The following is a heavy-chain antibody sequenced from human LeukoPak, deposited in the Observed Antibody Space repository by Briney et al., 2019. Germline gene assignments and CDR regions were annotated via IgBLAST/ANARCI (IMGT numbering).Heavy chain of an antibody. Sequence: SSETLSLTCTVSGGSISSYYWSWIRQPAGKGLEWIGRIYTSGSTNYNPSLKSRVTMSVDTSKNQFSLKLSSVTAADTAVYYCARGHCSSTSCYRYYYYMDVWGKGTTVTVSS. V-gene: IGHV4-4*07. CDR1: GGSISSYY. J-gene: IGHJ6*03. CDR2: IYTSGST. CDR3: ARGHCSSTSCYRYYYYMDV. D-gene: IGHD2-2*01.